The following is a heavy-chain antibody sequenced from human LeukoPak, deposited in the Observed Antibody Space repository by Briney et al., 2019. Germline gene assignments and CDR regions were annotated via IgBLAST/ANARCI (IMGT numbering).Heavy chain of an antibody. CDR2: IRSKANSYAT. Sequence: PGGSLRLSCAASGFTFSGSAMHWVRQASGKGLDWVGRIRSKANSYATAYAASVKGRFTISRDDSKNTAYLQMNSLKTEDTAVYYCTRRRYCSGGSCYSTIDYWGQGTLVTVSS. J-gene: IGHJ4*02. D-gene: IGHD2-15*01. CDR1: GFTFSGSA. CDR3: TRRRYCSGGSCYSTIDY. V-gene: IGHV3-73*01.